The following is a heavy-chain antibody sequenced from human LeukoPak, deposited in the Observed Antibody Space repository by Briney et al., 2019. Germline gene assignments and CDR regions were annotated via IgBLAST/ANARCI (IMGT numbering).Heavy chain of an antibody. D-gene: IGHD5-12*01. Sequence: GESLKISCKGSGYRFTSDWIGWVRQMPGKGLEWMGVIYPGDSDTRYNPSFKGQVAISADKSISTAFLRWSSLKASDTAMYYCARGSAHSGQEDFDYWGQGTLVTVSS. CDR1: GYRFTSDW. CDR2: IYPGDSDT. J-gene: IGHJ4*02. CDR3: ARGSAHSGQEDFDY. V-gene: IGHV5-51*01.